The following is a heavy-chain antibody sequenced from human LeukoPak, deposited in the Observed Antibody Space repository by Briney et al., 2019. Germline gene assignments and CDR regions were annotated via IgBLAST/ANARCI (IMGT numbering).Heavy chain of an antibody. Sequence: SETLSLTCTVSGGSISSGGYYWSWIRQHPGKGLEWIGYIYYSGSTYYNPSLKSRVTISVDTSKNQFSLKLSSVTAADTAVYYCARVGTTVTTRPGYNWFDPWGQGTLVTVSS. CDR3: ARVGTTVTTRPGYNWFDP. CDR2: IYYSGST. D-gene: IGHD4-17*01. CDR1: GGSISSGGYY. V-gene: IGHV4-31*03. J-gene: IGHJ5*02.